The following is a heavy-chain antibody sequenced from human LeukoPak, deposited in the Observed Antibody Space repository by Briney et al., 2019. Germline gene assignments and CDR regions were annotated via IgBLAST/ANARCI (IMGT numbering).Heavy chain of an antibody. CDR3: AKSGETGLTMFFDY. D-gene: IGHD3-10*02. J-gene: IGHJ4*02. V-gene: IGHV3-23*01. CDR1: GFTFSSYG. Sequence: GGSLRLSCVASGFTFSSYGMSWVRQAPGKGLEWVSFISNSGGDTRYADSVKGRFTISRDNAKNTLFLQVDNLRVEDTALYYCAKSGETGLTMFFDYWGQGTLVTVSS. CDR2: ISNSGGDT.